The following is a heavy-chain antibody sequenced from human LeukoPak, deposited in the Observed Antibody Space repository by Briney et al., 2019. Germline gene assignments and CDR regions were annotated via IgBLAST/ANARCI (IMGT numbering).Heavy chain of an antibody. CDR3: AGAFDI. J-gene: IGHJ3*02. V-gene: IGHV3-48*02. CDR2: ISSSSSTM. Sequence: PGGSLRLSCAASGFTFSDYNMNWVRKAPGKGLEWVSYISSSSSTMYYADSVKGRLTISRDNAKYSLYLQMNNLRDEDTAVYYCAGAFDIWGQGTMVTVSS. CDR1: GFTFSDYN.